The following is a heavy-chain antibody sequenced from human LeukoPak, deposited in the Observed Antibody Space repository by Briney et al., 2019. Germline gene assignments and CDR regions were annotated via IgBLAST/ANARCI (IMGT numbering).Heavy chain of an antibody. J-gene: IGHJ4*02. D-gene: IGHD1-26*01. V-gene: IGHV3-23*01. CDR2: ISGSGGST. CDR1: GFTFSSYA. Sequence: GGSLRLSCAASGFTFSSYAMSWVRQAPGKGLEWVSAISGSGGSTYYADSVKGRFTISRDNAKNSLYLQMNSLRAEDTAVYYCAGMWELHDYWGQGTLVTVSS. CDR3: AGMWELHDY.